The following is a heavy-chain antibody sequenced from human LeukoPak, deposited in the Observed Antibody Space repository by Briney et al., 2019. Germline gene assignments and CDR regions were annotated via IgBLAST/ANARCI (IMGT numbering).Heavy chain of an antibody. CDR1: GGPITEYY. Sequence: PSETLCLTCSVSGGPITEYYWSWIRQPPGKGLEWIGYIYHTGSTNYSPSLKSRVTMSVDASRNQFSLKLVSVTAADTAVYYCARDRGTTGYYYLDSWGQGILVTVSS. D-gene: IGHD1-26*01. J-gene: IGHJ4*02. CDR3: ARDRGTTGYYYLDS. CDR2: IYHTGST. V-gene: IGHV4-59*01.